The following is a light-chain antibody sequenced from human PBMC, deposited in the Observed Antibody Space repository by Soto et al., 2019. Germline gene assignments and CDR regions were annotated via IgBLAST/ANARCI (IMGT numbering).Light chain of an antibody. CDR2: EVS. J-gene: IGLJ2*01. Sequence: QSALTQPASVSGSPGQSITISCTGTSSDVGGYNYVSWYQQHPGKAPKLRIYEVSNRPSGISSRFAGSKSGNTASLTISGLQAEDEADYYCASYTSSSTSVIFGRGTKLTVL. CDR1: SSDVGGYNY. V-gene: IGLV2-14*01. CDR3: ASYTSSSTSVI.